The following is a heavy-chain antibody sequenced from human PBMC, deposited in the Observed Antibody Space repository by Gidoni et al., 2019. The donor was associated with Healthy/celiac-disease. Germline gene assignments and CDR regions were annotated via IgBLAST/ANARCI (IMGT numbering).Heavy chain of an antibody. Sequence: EVQLFESGGGLVQPGGSLRLSCAASGFTFSSYAMSWVRQAPGKGLEWVSAISGSGGSAYYADSVKGRFTISRDNSKSTLDLQMNSLRAEDTAVYYCAKDWWEDIIWWFDPWGQGTLVTVSS. CDR1: GFTFSSYA. CDR3: AKDWWEDIIWWFDP. CDR2: ISGSGGSA. J-gene: IGHJ5*02. V-gene: IGHV3-23*01. D-gene: IGHD2-15*01.